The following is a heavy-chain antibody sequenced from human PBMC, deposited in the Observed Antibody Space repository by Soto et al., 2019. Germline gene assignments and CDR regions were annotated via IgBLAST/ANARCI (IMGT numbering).Heavy chain of an antibody. Sequence: SLKVACKASGYAYTGYYIHCVRQAPGQGLECVGWINSNSGDAAYSQRFQGRVTMTRDTSISTVYMELTRLTSDDTAVYSCARGHVGEMSSFDISGQGTMVTLSS. D-gene: IGHD1-26*01. CDR1: GYAYTGYY. CDR2: INSNSGDA. V-gene: IGHV1-2*02. CDR3: ARGHVGEMSSFDI. J-gene: IGHJ3*02.